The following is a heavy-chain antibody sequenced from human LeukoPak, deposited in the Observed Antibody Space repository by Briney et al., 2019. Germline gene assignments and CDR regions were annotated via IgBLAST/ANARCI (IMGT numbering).Heavy chain of an antibody. D-gene: IGHD3-3*01. Sequence: GGSLRLSCAASGFTFSSYEMNWVRQAPGKGLEWVSYISSSGSTIYYADSVKGGFTISRDNAKNSLYLQMNSLRAEDTAVYYCARGLYYDFWSGYSFSNWFDPWGQGTLVTVSS. CDR2: ISSSGSTI. J-gene: IGHJ5*02. V-gene: IGHV3-48*03. CDR3: ARGLYYDFWSGYSFSNWFDP. CDR1: GFTFSSYE.